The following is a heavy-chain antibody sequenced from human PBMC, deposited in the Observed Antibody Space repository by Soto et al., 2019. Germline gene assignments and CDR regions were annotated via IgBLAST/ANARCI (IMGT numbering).Heavy chain of an antibody. Sequence: QVQLVQSGAEMKKPGSSVKVSCQSSGGTFNTYAMNGVRQAPGQGPEWMGDISPMFGAANYAPKFQGRVTITADESTGTSYMQLSSLTSEDMALYFCAREVQVHTPAFVYWGQGTLVTVS. CDR3: AREVQVHTPAFVY. CDR2: ISPMFGAA. J-gene: IGHJ4*02. V-gene: IGHV1-69*19. CDR1: GGTFNTYA. D-gene: IGHD3-10*01.